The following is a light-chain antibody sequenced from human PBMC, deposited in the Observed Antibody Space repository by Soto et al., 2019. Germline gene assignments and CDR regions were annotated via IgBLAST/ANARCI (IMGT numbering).Light chain of an antibody. CDR1: SSDVGAFNY. CDR2: EVS. V-gene: IGLV2-14*01. CDR3: TSYRHNSSFV. Sequence: QSVLTQPAAVSGSPGQSITISCTGTSSDVGAFNYVSWYQQHPGKAPKLMIYEVSNRPSGVSNRFSGFKSGNTASLTISGLQAEDEADYHCTSYRHNSSFVFXTGTKVNVL. J-gene: IGLJ1*01.